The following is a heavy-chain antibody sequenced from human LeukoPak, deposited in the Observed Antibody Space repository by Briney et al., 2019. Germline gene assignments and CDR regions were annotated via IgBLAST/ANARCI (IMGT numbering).Heavy chain of an antibody. Sequence: GGSLRLSCAASGFTFSSYAMSWVRQAPGKGLEWVSAISGSGGSTYYADSVKGRFTISRDNSKNTLYLQMNSLRAEDTAVYYCARDAPQVVVAATPVYYYYMDVWGKGTTVTVSS. D-gene: IGHD2-15*01. CDR3: ARDAPQVVVAATPVYYYYMDV. CDR1: GFTFSSYA. V-gene: IGHV3-23*01. J-gene: IGHJ6*03. CDR2: ISGSGGST.